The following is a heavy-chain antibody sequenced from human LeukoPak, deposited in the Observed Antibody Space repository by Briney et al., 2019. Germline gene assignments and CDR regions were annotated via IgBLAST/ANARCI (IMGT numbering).Heavy chain of an antibody. CDR2: ISSSGSTI. J-gene: IGHJ3*02. CDR1: GFAVSYNY. D-gene: IGHD3-22*01. Sequence: GGSLRLSCAASGFAVSYNYMSWVRQAPGKGLDWVSYISSSGSTIYYADSVKGRFTISRDNAKNSLYLQMNSLRAEDTAVYYCAREASYTYYYDSSGYYLDAFDIWGQGTMVTVSS. V-gene: IGHV3-11*04. CDR3: AREASYTYYYDSSGYYLDAFDI.